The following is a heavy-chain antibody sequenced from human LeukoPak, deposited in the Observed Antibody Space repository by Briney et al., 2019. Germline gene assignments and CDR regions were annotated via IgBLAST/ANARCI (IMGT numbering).Heavy chain of an antibody. CDR3: ARAGQSDY. J-gene: IGHJ4*02. Sequence: GGSLRLSCAASGFTFSSYSMNWVRQAPGKGLEWVSSISGGSRTINYADSVKGRFTTSRDNAKNSLFLQVNSLRAEDTAVYYCARAGQSDYWGQGTLVTVSS. V-gene: IGHV3-48*04. CDR2: ISGGSRTI. CDR1: GFTFSSYS.